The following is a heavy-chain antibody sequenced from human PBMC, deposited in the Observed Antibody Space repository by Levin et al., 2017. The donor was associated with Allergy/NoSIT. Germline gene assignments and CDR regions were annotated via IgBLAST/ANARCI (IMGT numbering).Heavy chain of an antibody. CDR3: ARRLRYFDWSPNYFDY. D-gene: IGHD3-9*01. J-gene: IGHJ4*02. CDR1: GYSFTSYW. CDR2: IYPGDSDT. Sequence: PGGSLRLSCKGSGYSFTSYWIGWVRQMPGKGLEWMGIIYPGDSDTRYSPSFQGQVTISADKSISTAYLQWSSLKASDTAMYYCARRLRYFDWSPNYFDYWGQGTLVTVSS. V-gene: IGHV5-51*01.